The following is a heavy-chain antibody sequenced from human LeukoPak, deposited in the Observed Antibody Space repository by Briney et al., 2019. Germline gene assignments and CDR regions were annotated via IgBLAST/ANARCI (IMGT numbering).Heavy chain of an antibody. J-gene: IGHJ4*02. CDR3: ARHRITIFGVVIIPFDY. V-gene: IGHV4-39*01. CDR2: IYYSGST. D-gene: IGHD3-3*01. CDR1: GGSISSSSYY. Sequence: PSETLSLTCTVSGGSISSSSYYWGWIRQPPGKGLEWIGSIYYSGSTYYNPSLKSRVTISVDTSKNQFSLKLSSVTAAVTAVYYCARHRITIFGVVIIPFDYWGQGTLVTVSS.